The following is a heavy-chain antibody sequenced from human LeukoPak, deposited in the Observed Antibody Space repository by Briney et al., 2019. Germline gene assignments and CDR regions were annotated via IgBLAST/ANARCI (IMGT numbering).Heavy chain of an antibody. CDR2: ISAYNGNT. Sequence: ASVKVSCKASGYTFTSYGISWVRQAPGQGLEWMGWISAYNGNTNYAQKLQGRVTMTTDTSTSTAYMELSSLRSEDTAVYYCARDSTNYYDSSGGDYWGQGTLVTVSS. CDR3: ARDSTNYYDSSGGDY. J-gene: IGHJ4*02. V-gene: IGHV1-18*01. CDR1: GYTFTSYG. D-gene: IGHD3-22*01.